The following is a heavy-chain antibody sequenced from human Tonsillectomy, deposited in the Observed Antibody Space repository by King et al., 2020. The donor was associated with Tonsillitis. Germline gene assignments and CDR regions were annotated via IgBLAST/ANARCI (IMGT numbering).Heavy chain of an antibody. V-gene: IGHV3-30*04. CDR3: ARETDNGSRYQYSGGMDV. CDR2: ISHDGSSQ. Sequence: QVQLVESGGGVVEPGRSLRLSCAASGFTFKGFGFHWVRQAPGKGLDWVAAISHDGSSQYYADSVKGRFTISRDNSKNTLYLQMSSLRAEDTAMYYCARETDNGSRYQYSGGMDVWGQGTTVIVSS. D-gene: IGHD3-22*01. CDR1: GFTFKGFG. J-gene: IGHJ6*02.